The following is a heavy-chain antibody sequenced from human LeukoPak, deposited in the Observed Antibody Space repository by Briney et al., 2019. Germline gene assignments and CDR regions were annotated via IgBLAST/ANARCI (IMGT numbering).Heavy chain of an antibody. CDR3: DRDNPSVLRYFDP. Sequence: SETLSLTCAVSGDSISSRGYSWSWIRQSPGKGLEWIGYIFHSGSTYYNPSLKSQATISIDRSKNQFYLKLSSVTAADTAVYYCDRDNPSVLRYFDPWGQGTLVTVSS. D-gene: IGHD3-9*01. J-gene: IGHJ5*02. CDR2: IFHSGST. CDR1: GDSISSRGYS. V-gene: IGHV4-30-2*06.